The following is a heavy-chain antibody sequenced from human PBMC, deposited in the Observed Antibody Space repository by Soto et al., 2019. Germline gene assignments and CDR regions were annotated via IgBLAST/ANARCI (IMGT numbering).Heavy chain of an antibody. Sequence: EVQLVESGGGLVQPGGSLRLSCAASGFTFSTYWMHWVRQAPGKGPVWVSRISSDGSVTDYAGSVKGRFTISRDNAKNTLYLQMNSLRAEDTAVYYCASAMTAGGAATEVDYWGQGTLVTVSS. CDR3: ASAMTAGGAATEVDY. CDR2: ISSDGSVT. V-gene: IGHV3-74*01. D-gene: IGHD1-26*01. J-gene: IGHJ4*02. CDR1: GFTFSTYW.